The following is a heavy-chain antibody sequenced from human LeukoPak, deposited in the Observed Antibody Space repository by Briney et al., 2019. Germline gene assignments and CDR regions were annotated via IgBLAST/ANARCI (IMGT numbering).Heavy chain of an antibody. J-gene: IGHJ4*02. D-gene: IGHD1-1*01. CDR2: IYYGGST. CDR3: ASGDNDPLFDY. Sequence: SETLSLTCTVSGGSVNNYYWNWIRQPPGKGLDWIGYIYYGGSTNYNPSLQGRVTISLDTSRNQFSLKLSSVTAADTAVYYCASGDNDPLFDYWGQGTLVTVSS. CDR1: GGSVNNYY. V-gene: IGHV4-59*02.